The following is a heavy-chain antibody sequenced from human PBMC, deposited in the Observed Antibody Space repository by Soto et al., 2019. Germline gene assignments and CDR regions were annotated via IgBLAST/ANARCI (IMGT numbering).Heavy chain of an antibody. D-gene: IGHD1-26*01. CDR1: GFTFSSYA. V-gene: IGHV3-30-3*01. CDR3: ARDIGATSYYYYGMDV. CDR2: ISYDGSNK. J-gene: IGHJ6*02. Sequence: GGSLRLSCAASGFTFSSYAMHWVRQAPGKGLEWVAVISYDGSNKYYADSVKGRFTISRDNSKNTLYLQMNSLRAEDTAVYYCARDIGATSYYYYGMDVWGQGTTVTVSS.